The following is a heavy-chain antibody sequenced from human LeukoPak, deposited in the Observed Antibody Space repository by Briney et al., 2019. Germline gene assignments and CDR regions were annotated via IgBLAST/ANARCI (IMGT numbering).Heavy chain of an antibody. V-gene: IGHV4-39*01. CDR1: GGSISSSSYY. J-gene: IGHJ4*02. CDR3: ASREFDSSGYYGY. Sequence: SETLSLTCTVSGGSISSSSYYWGWIRQPPGKGLEWIGSIYYSGSTYYNPSLKSRVTISVDTSKNQFSLKLSSVTAADTALYYCASREFDSSGYYGYWAQGTLVTVPS. D-gene: IGHD3-22*01. CDR2: IYYSGST.